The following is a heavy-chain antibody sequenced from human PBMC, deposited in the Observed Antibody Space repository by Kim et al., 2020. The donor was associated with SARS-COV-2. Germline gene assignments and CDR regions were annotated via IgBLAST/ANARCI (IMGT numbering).Heavy chain of an antibody. V-gene: IGHV1-46*01. J-gene: IGHJ6*02. CDR2: INPSGGST. CDR3: ATYRYYYGMDV. Sequence: ASVKVSCKASGYTFTSYYMHWVRQAPGQGLEWMGIINPSGGSTSYAQKFQGRFTMTRDTSTSTVYMELSSLRSEDTAVYYCATYRYYYGMDVWGQGTTVTVSS. CDR1: GYTFTSYY.